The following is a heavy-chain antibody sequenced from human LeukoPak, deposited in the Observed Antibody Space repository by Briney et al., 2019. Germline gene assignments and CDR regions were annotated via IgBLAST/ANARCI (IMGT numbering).Heavy chain of an antibody. CDR2: IYYSWST. J-gene: IGHJ2*01. CDR1: GGSISSYY. D-gene: IGHD3-22*01. V-gene: IGHV4-59*08. CDR3: ARRFAALNYYDSSGYWPSWWYFDL. Sequence: SETLSLTCTVSGGSISSYYWSWIRQPPGKGPEWIGYIYYSWSTNYNPSLKSLIIISVDNSKNQFSLKLSSVTAADPAVYYCARRFAALNYYDSSGYWPSWWYFDLWGRGTLVTVSS.